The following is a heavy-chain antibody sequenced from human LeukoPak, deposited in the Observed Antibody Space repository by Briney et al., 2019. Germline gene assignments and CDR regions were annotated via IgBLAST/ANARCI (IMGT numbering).Heavy chain of an antibody. CDR3: ARVYYSSSYDYWYFDL. CDR1: GGSITSSFY. V-gene: IGHV4-59*01. CDR2: IYYSGST. D-gene: IGHD6-13*01. Sequence: TSETLSLTCTVSGGSITSSFYWSWIRQTPGKGLEWIGYIYYSGSTNYNPSLKSRLTISVDTSKNQFSLKLSSMTAADTAVYYCARVYYSSSYDYWYFDLWGRGTLVTVSS. J-gene: IGHJ2*01.